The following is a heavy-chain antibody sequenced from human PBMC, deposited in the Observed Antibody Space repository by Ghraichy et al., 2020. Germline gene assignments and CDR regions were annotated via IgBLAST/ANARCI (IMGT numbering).Heavy chain of an antibody. CDR1: GDTFTSYD. J-gene: IGHJ6*02. CDR2: MNPNSGNT. Sequence: ASLKVSCKAAGDTFTSYDINWVRQATGQGLEWMGWMNPNSGNTGYAQKFQGRVTMTRNTSISTAYMELSSLRSEDTAVYYCARSIGLELNYYYYGMDVWGQGTTVTASS. D-gene: IGHD1-7*01. CDR3: ARSIGLELNYYYYGMDV. V-gene: IGHV1-8*01.